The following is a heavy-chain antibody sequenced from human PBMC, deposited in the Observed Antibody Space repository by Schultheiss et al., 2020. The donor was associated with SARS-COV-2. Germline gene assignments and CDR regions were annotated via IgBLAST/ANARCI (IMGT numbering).Heavy chain of an antibody. CDR1: GFTFSSYS. J-gene: IGHJ3*02. D-gene: IGHD3-22*01. CDR3: AKGVGWITMIVVGDAFDI. Sequence: GESLKISCAASGFTFSSYSMNWVRQAPGKGLEWVSYISSSSSTIYYADSVKGRFTISRDNAKNSLYLQMNSLRAGGTAVYYCAKGVGWITMIVVGDAFDIWGQGTTVTVSS. V-gene: IGHV3-48*04. CDR2: ISSSSSTI.